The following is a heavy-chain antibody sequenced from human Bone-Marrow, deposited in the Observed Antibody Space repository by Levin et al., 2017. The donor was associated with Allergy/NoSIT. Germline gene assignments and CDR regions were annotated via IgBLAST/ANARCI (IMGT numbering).Heavy chain of an antibody. V-gene: IGHV4-31*03. J-gene: IGHJ4*02. Sequence: SETLSLTCTVSGGSISSDYFHWSWIRQHPGTGLEWIGYIDYSGNTYYNPSLKSRVTISMDTSKNQFSLRLFSVTAADTAVYYCARDWAAARVFDYWGQGTLVTVSS. CDR2: IDYSGNT. D-gene: IGHD6-13*01. CDR3: ARDWAAARVFDY. CDR1: GGSISSDYFH.